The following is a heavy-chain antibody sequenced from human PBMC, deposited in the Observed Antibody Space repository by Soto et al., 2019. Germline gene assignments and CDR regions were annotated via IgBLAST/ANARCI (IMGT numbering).Heavy chain of an antibody. J-gene: IGHJ4*02. CDR3: ATQPERTSYLDY. CDR1: GASISTSSDF. Sequence: QLQLQESGPGLVRSSETLSLTCSVSGASISTSSDFWGWIRQAPGKGLEWIGNVYQSGTTRLNPSLKSRVSIFVNRSKNQFSLDLYSATAADRAVYYCATQPERTSYLDYRGQGILVTVSS. D-gene: IGHD2-2*01. CDR2: VYQSGTT. V-gene: IGHV4-39*01.